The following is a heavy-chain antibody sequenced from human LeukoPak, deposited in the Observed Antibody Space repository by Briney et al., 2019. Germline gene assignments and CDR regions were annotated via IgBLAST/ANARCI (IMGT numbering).Heavy chain of an antibody. J-gene: IGHJ4*02. CDR2: INTNTGNP. Sequence: ASVKVSCKASGYTLTSYAMNWVRQAPGQGLEWMGWINTNTGNPTYAQGFTGRFVFSLDTSVSTAYLQISSLKAEDTAVYYCAREGGLYSSSSSWGLFDYWGQGTLVTVSS. CDR3: AREGGLYSSSSSWGLFDY. D-gene: IGHD6-6*01. CDR1: GYTLTSYA. V-gene: IGHV7-4-1*02.